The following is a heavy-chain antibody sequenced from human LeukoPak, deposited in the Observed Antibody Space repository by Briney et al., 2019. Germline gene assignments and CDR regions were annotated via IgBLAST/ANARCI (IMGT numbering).Heavy chain of an antibody. CDR2: ISTTGANT. CDR3: VKSTGYSSGGLDF. V-gene: IGHV3-64D*09. J-gene: IGHJ4*02. Sequence: GGSLRLSCSASGFTFSTSAMHWVRQAPGKGLESVSAISTTGANTYYADSVKGRFTISRDNSKNTVNLQMSSLRPEDTAVYYCVKSTGYSSGGLDFWGLGTLVTVSS. D-gene: IGHD6-25*01. CDR1: GFTFSTSA.